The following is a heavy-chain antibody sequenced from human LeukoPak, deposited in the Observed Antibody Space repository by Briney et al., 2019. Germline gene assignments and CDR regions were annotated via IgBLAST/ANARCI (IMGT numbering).Heavy chain of an antibody. J-gene: IGHJ4*02. CDR3: TTGYSSGWYNEGNY. V-gene: IGHV3-7*01. D-gene: IGHD6-19*01. CDR2: IKQDGSGE. CDR1: GFTFSSYW. Sequence: GGSLRLSCVAFGFTFSSYWMSWVRQAPGKGLEWVAKIKQDGSGEYYLDSVKGRFTISRDNAKNSLYLQMNSLRAEDTAVYFCTTGYSSGWYNEGNYWGQGTLVTVSS.